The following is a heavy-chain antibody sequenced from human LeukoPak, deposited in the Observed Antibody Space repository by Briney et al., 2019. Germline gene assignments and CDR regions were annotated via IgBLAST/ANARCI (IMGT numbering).Heavy chain of an antibody. J-gene: IGHJ4*02. CDR3: ACCASGWSYYFDY. CDR2: IWYDGSNK. Sequence: PGGSLRLSCAASGFTFSSYGMHWVRQAPGKGLEWVAVIWYDGSNKYYADSVKGRFTISRDNSKNTLYLQMNSLRAEDTAVYYCACCASGWSYYFDYWGQGNLVTVSS. V-gene: IGHV3-33*01. D-gene: IGHD6-19*01. CDR1: GFTFSSYG.